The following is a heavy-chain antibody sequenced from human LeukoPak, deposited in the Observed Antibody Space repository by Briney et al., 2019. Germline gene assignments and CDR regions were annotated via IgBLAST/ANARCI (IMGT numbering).Heavy chain of an antibody. V-gene: IGHV3-23*01. CDR2: ISGSGGST. Sequence: GGSLGLSCAASGFTFSSYAMSWVRQAPGNGLEWVSAISGSGGSTYYADSVKGRFTISRDNSKNTLYLQMNSLRAEDTAVYYCAKGGFGAMGLWGQGTLVTASS. CDR1: GFTFSSYA. D-gene: IGHD5-18*01. CDR3: AKGGFGAMGL. J-gene: IGHJ4*02.